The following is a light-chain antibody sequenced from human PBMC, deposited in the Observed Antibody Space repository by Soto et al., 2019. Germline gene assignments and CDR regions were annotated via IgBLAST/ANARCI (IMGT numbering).Light chain of an antibody. V-gene: IGKV4-1*01. CDR3: QQYESTPPT. CDR2: WAS. J-gene: IGKJ2*01. Sequence: DIVMTQSPDPLAVSLGERATINCKSSQSVLYSSNNKNYLAWYQQRPGQPPKLLIYWASTRESGVPDRFSGSGSGTDFTLTITSLQAEDVAVYYCQQYESTPPTLGQGTKLEIK. CDR1: QSVLYSSNNKNY.